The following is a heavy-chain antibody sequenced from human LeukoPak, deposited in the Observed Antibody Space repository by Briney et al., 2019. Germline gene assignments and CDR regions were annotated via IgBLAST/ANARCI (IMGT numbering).Heavy chain of an antibody. CDR2: MSGSGGST. J-gene: IGHJ4*02. Sequence: GGSLRLSCAASGFTFSRYAMSWLPHAPGKGQEWVSAMSGSGGSTYDPDSVKGRFSSARDNSKNTLYLKRNSLRAEDTAVYYCAKDPDSGGWLYYFDYWGEGALVTVSS. CDR1: GFTFSRYA. CDR3: AKDPDSGGWLYYFDY. V-gene: IGHV3-23*01. D-gene: IGHD6-19*01.